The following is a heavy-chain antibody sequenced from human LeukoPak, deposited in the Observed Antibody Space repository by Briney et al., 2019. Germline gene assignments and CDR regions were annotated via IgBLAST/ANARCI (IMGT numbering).Heavy chain of an antibody. V-gene: IGHV3-20*04. CDR3: ARRIAAAGTSFDY. Sequence: GGSLRLSCAASGFTFDDYAMSWVRQAPGKGLEWVYSINWNGATTHYADSVKGRFTISRDNAKNSLYLQMNSLRAEDTAFYYCARRIAAAGTSFDYWGQGTLVTVSS. CDR2: INWNGATT. D-gene: IGHD6-13*01. CDR1: GFTFDDYA. J-gene: IGHJ4*02.